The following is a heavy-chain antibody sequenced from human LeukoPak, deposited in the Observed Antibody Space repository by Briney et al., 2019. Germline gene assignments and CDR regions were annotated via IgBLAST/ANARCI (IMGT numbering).Heavy chain of an antibody. J-gene: IGHJ6*02. CDR2: ISYDGSNK. V-gene: IGHV3-30-3*02. Sequence: PGRSLRLSCAASGFTFSSYAMHWVRQAPGKGLEWVAVISYDGSNKYYAASVKGRFTISRDNSKNTLYLQMNSLRAEDTAVYYCARSLRFHYGMDVWGQGTTVTVSS. D-gene: IGHD3-10*01. CDR1: GFTFSSYA. CDR3: ARSLRFHYGMDV.